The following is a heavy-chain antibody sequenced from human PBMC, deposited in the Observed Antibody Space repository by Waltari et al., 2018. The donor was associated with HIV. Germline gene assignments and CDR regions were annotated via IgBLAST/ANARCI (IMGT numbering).Heavy chain of an antibody. CDR2: ISAGGTK. Sequence: EVQLVESGGGLVQPGGSLRLSCAGPGLPFSNYEMPWVLQVPGKGLEWISYISAGGTKYYAASVKGRFSISRDNAKNSLYLQMNSLRAEDTAVYYCAKAVGDTSGRYWGGDVWGQGTTVTVSS. CDR3: AKAVGDTSGRYWGGDV. J-gene: IGHJ6*02. CDR1: GLPFSNYE. V-gene: IGHV3-48*03. D-gene: IGHD6-19*01.